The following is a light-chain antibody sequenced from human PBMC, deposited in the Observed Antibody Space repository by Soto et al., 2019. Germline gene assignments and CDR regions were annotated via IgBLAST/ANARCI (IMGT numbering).Light chain of an antibody. Sequence: QSALTQPASVSGSPGQSITISCTGTSSDVGTYEYVSWYQHHPGKAPKLMIYEVSNRPSGVSDRFSGSKSGNTASLTISGLQAEDEADYYCSSYASNGDVLFGGGTQLTVL. J-gene: IGLJ2*01. CDR1: SSDVGTYEY. CDR3: SSYASNGDVL. V-gene: IGLV2-14*01. CDR2: EVS.